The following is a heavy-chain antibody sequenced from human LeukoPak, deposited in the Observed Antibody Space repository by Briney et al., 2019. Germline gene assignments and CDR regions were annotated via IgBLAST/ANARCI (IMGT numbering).Heavy chain of an antibody. CDR2: ISYDRSNK. V-gene: IGHV3-30-3*01. D-gene: IGHD2-2*01. Sequence: GGSLRLSCAASGFTFSSYAMHWVRQAPGKGLEWVAVISYDRSNKYYADSVKGRFTISRDNSKNTLYLQMNSLRAEDTAVYYCARDSTSFGYYFDYWGQGTLVTVSS. CDR1: GFTFSSYA. J-gene: IGHJ4*02. CDR3: ARDSTSFGYYFDY.